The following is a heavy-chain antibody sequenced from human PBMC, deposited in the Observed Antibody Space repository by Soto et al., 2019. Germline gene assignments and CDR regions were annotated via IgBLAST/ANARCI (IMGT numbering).Heavy chain of an antibody. D-gene: IGHD3-22*01. J-gene: IGHJ6*02. CDR1: GGTFSKYA. CDR2: TIPMFGTP. V-gene: IGHV1-69*13. Sequence: SVKVSCKASGGTFSKYAFSWVRQAPGQGLEWLGGTIPMFGTPNYAQKFQGRVTISADESTATVYMELSSLRSEDTAVYFCARPLRDRNYYYGMAVWGQGTTVTVSS. CDR3: ARPLRDRNYYYGMAV.